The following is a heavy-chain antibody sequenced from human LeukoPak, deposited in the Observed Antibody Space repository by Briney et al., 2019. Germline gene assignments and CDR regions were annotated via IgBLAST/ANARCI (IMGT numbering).Heavy chain of an antibody. V-gene: IGHV3-48*01. CDR3: AKAAVYSKRWTPFDD. Sequence: GGSLRLSCAASGFTFSSYSMNWVRQAPGKGLEWVSYISSSSSTIYYAASVKGRFTISRDNAKNSLYLQMNSLRPEDTAVYYCAKAAVYSKRWTPFDDWGRGTLVTVSS. D-gene: IGHD1-26*01. CDR1: GFTFSSYS. J-gene: IGHJ4*02. CDR2: ISSSSSTI.